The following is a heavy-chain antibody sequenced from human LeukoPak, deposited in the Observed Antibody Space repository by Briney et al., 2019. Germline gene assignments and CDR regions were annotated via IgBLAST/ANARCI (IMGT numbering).Heavy chain of an antibody. CDR3: VKMGTYYYDSSGSNY. J-gene: IGHJ4*02. D-gene: IGHD3-22*01. CDR2: INSNGGTT. CDR1: GFTFSSYA. V-gene: IGHV3-64D*09. Sequence: GGSLRLSCSASGFTFSSYAMHWVRQAPGKGLEYVSAINSNGGTTYYSDSVKGRFTISRYNSKNTLYLQMSSLRAEDTAVYYCVKMGTYYYDSSGSNYWGQGTLVTVSS.